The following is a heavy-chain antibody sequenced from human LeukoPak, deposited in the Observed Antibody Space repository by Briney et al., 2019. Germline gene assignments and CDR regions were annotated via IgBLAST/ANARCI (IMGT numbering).Heavy chain of an antibody. Sequence: GGTLRLSCTTPGFTFRKHVMTWVRQAPGKGLEWVSGISNSDGSTYNADSVKGRFIISRDDSKNTLYLQMNSLRAEDTAVYYCAGERVWYYDSSGYLPDYWGQGTLVTVSS. D-gene: IGHD3-22*01. V-gene: IGHV3-23*01. J-gene: IGHJ4*02. CDR2: ISNSDGST. CDR1: GFTFRKHV. CDR3: AGERVWYYDSSGYLPDY.